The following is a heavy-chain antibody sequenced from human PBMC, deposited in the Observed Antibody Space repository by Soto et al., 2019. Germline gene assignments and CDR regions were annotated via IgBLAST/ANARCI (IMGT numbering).Heavy chain of an antibody. D-gene: IGHD2-15*01. V-gene: IGHV1-58*01. J-gene: IGHJ5*02. Sequence: ALPVSCQASLFTFTSSAVHWVRQARGQRLEWIGWIVVGSGNTNYAQKFQERVTITRDMSTSTAYMELSSLRSEDTAVYYCAADYSGGLDPWGQGTLVTVSS. CDR2: IVVGSGNT. CDR1: LFTFTSSA. CDR3: AADYSGGLDP.